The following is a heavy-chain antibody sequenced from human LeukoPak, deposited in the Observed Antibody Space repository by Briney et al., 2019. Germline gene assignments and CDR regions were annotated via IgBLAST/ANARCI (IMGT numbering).Heavy chain of an antibody. D-gene: IGHD4-23*01. CDR1: GGSISSSSYY. Sequence: KPSETLSLTCTVSGGSISSSSYYWGWIRQPPGKGLEWIWSIYYRGSTYYNPSLRSRITLSLDTSKSQFSLSLSSVTAADTAVYYCARVYYGGNPRTLNFDYWGQGTLVTVSS. V-gene: IGHV4-39*07. CDR3: ARVYYGGNPRTLNFDY. J-gene: IGHJ4*02. CDR2: IYYRGST.